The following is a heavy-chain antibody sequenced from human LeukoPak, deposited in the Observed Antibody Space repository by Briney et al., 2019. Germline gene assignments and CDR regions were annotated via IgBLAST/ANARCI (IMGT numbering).Heavy chain of an antibody. CDR3: VKLSSGSGSKFGFDS. D-gene: IGHD6-19*01. Sequence: PGGSLRLSCAASGFTFGSYAMSWVRQTPGKSLEWVSIITNGVVTTYYANSVRGRFTISRDNSKNMLYLQMNSLRAEDTAVYYCVKLSSGSGSKFGFDSWGQGTLVTVSS. J-gene: IGHJ4*02. CDR1: GFTFGSYA. V-gene: IGHV3-23*01. CDR2: ITNGVVTT.